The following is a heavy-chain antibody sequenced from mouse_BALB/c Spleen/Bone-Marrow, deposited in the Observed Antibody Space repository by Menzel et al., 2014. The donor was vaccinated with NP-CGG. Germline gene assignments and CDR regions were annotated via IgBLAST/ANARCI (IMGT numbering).Heavy chain of an antibody. D-gene: IGHD2-3*01. V-gene: IGHV1-80*01. CDR3: AKGKDGGSPYFDV. J-gene: IGHJ1*01. CDR2: IYPGDDDT. CDR1: GYAFSSYW. Sequence: QVQLQQSGAELVRPGSSVKISCKASGYAFSSYWMNWVKQRPGQGLEWIGQIYPGDDDTNFNGKFKGKATLTADKSSSTVCMQLSSLTSEDSAVYFCAKGKDGGSPYFDVWGAGTTVTVSS.